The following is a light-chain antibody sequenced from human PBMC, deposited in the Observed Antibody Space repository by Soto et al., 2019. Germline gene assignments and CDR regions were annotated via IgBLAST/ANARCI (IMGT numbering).Light chain of an antibody. V-gene: IGLV2-14*01. CDR1: SSDVGGYNY. J-gene: IGLJ1*01. CDR2: EVT. Sequence: ALTQPASVSGSPGQSITISCTGTSSDVGGYNYVSWYQQHPGKAPKVMIYEVTNRPSGVSNRFSASKSGNTASLTISGLQAEDEADYYCGSYSSASPSYVLGTGTKVTVL. CDR3: GSYSSASPSYV.